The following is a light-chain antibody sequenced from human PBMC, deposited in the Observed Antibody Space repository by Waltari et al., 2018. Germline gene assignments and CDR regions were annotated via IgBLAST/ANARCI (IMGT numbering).Light chain of an antibody. V-gene: IGLV2-11*01. CDR3: CSYAGSYVV. CDR1: SSDVGGYNY. J-gene: IGLJ2*01. CDR2: DVS. Sequence: QSALTQPRSVSGSPGQSVTIPCPGTSSDVGGYNYVSWYQQHPGKAPKLMIYDVSKRPSGVPDRFSGSKSGNTASLTISGLQAEDEADYYCCSYAGSYVVFGGGTKLTVL.